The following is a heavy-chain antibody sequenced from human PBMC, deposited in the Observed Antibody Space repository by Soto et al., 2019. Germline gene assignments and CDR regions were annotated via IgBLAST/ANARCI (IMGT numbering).Heavy chain of an antibody. J-gene: IGHJ4*02. CDR3: AREGGIVGATTVDY. V-gene: IGHV4-30-4*01. Sequence: SETLSLTCTVPGSSISSGDYYWSWIRKPPGKGLEWIGYIYYSGSTYYNPSLKSRVTISVDTSKNQFSLKLSSVTAADTAVYYCAREGGIVGATTVDYWGQGTLVTVSS. CDR1: GSSISSGDYY. D-gene: IGHD1-26*01. CDR2: IYYSGST.